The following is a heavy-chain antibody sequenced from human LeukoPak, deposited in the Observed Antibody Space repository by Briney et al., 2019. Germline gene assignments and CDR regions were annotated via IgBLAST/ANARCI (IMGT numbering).Heavy chain of an antibody. CDR3: ARSGEGYCSGGSCENWFDP. Sequence: SETLSLTCGVYGASFSGYYWSWIRQPPGKGLEWIGEMNHSGSTNYNPSLKSRVTISVDTSKNQFSLRLSSVTAADTAVYYCARSGEGYCSGGSCENWFDPWGQGILVTVSS. CDR1: GASFSGYY. J-gene: IGHJ5*02. D-gene: IGHD2-15*01. V-gene: IGHV4-34*01. CDR2: MNHSGST.